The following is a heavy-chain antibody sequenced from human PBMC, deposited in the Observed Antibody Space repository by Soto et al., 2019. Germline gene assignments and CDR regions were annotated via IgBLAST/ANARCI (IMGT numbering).Heavy chain of an antibody. CDR1: GFTFSSYS. J-gene: IGHJ6*02. CDR3: ARGGGRFGELLRISPEDYGMDV. V-gene: IGHV3-21*01. CDR2: ISSSSSYI. Sequence: GGSLRLSCAASGFTFSSYSMNWVRQAPGKGLEWVSSISSSSSYIYYADSVKGRFTISRDNAKNSLYLQMNSLRAEDTAVYYCARGGGRFGELLRISPEDYGMDVWGQGTTVTVSS. D-gene: IGHD3-10*01.